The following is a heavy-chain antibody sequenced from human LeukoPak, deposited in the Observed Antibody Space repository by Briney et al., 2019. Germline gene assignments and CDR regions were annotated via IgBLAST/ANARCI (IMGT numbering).Heavy chain of an antibody. J-gene: IGHJ6*02. V-gene: IGHV4-59*01. CDR1: GGSFSGYY. Sequence: SETLSLTCAVYGGSFSGYYWSWIRQPPGKGLEWIGYIYYSGSTNYNPSLKSRVTISVDTSKNQFSLKLSSVTAADTAVYYCARDRVATIYYQYAMDVWGQGTTVTVSS. CDR3: ARDRVATIYYQYAMDV. CDR2: IYYSGST. D-gene: IGHD5-12*01.